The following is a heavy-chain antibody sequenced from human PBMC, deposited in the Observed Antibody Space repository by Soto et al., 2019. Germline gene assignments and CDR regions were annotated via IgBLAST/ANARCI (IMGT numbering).Heavy chain of an antibody. Sequence: ASVKVSCKASGYTFTSYGISWVRQAPGQGLEWMGWISAYNGNTNYAQKLQGRVTMTTDTSTSTAYMELRSLRSDDTAVYYCARVLSVAVLNYAFDIWGQGTMVTVSS. CDR1: GYTFTSYG. CDR3: ARVLSVAVLNYAFDI. J-gene: IGHJ3*02. CDR2: ISAYNGNT. V-gene: IGHV1-18*01. D-gene: IGHD6-19*01.